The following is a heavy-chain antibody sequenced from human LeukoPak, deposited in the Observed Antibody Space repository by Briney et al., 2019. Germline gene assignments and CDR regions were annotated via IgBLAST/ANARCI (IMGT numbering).Heavy chain of an antibody. Sequence: ASVKVSCKASGYTFTGYYVHWVRQAPGQGLEWMGGIIPIFGTANYAQKFQGRVTITADESTSTAYMELSSLRSEDTAVYYCARGSKAAPGTFDYWGQGTLVTVSS. D-gene: IGHD6-13*01. CDR2: IIPIFGTA. V-gene: IGHV1-69*13. CDR1: GYTFTGYY. CDR3: ARGSKAAPGTFDY. J-gene: IGHJ4*02.